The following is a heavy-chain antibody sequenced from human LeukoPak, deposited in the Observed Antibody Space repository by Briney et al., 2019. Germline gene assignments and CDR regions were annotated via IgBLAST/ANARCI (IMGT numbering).Heavy chain of an antibody. V-gene: IGHV3-9*01. CDR3: AKTPSSSGYYLPLDY. J-gene: IGHJ4*02. CDR2: VSWNSGSI. CDR1: GFIFDDYA. D-gene: IGHD3-22*01. Sequence: PGRSLRLSCAASGFIFDDYAMHWVRQGPGKGLEWVSGVSWNSGSIGYADSVKGRFTISRDNAKNSLYLQMNSLRAEDTALYYCAKTPSSSGYYLPLDYWGQGTLVTVSS.